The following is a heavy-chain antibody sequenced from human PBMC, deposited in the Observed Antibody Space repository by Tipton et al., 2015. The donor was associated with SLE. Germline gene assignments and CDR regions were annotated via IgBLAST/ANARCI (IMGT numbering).Heavy chain of an antibody. CDR2: INHSGST. CDR1: GGSFSGYY. J-gene: IGHJ6*03. CDR3: ARAEMTTEGSIFYYYVDV. V-gene: IGHV4-34*01. Sequence: TLSLTCAVYGGSFSGYYWSWIRQPPGKGLEWIGEINHSGSTNYNPSLKSRVTISVDTSKNQFSLKLSSVTAADTAVYYCARAEMTTEGSIFYYYVDVWGKGTTVTVPS. D-gene: IGHD5-24*01.